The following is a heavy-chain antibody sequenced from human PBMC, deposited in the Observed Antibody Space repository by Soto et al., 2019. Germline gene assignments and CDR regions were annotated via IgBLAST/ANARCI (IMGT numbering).Heavy chain of an antibody. CDR2: INPSGST. Sequence: ASVKVSCKASGYTFTSYYMHWVRQAPGQGLEWMGIINPSGSTTYAQKFQGRVTMTRDTSTGTVYMELSSLRSEDTAVYYCARTLYGDNVDYWGQGTLVTVSS. CDR3: ARTLYGDNVDY. V-gene: IGHV1-46*01. J-gene: IGHJ4*02. CDR1: GYTFTSYY. D-gene: IGHD4-17*01.